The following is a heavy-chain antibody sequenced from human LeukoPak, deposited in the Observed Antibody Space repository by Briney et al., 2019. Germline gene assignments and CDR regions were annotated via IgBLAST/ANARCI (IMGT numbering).Heavy chain of an antibody. V-gene: IGHV3-23*01. CDR2: ISGSGGST. Sequence: TGGSLRLSCAASGFTFSSYAMSWVRQAPGKGLEWVSAISGSGGSTYYADSVKGRFTISRDNSKNTLYLQMNSLRAEDTAVYYCAKGDTYYYDSSGYFGWGQGTLVTVSS. CDR3: AKGDTYYYDSSGYFG. CDR1: GFTFSSYA. D-gene: IGHD3-22*01. J-gene: IGHJ4*02.